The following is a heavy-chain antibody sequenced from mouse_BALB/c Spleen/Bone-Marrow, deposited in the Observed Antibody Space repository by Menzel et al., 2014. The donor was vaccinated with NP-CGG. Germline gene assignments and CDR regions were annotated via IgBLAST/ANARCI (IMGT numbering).Heavy chain of an antibody. CDR2: ISSGGGYT. CDR3: ASGNYYAMDY. V-gene: IGHV5-6*01. CDR1: GFTFSTYG. J-gene: IGHJ4*01. Sequence: EVMLVESGGDLVKPGGSLKLSCAASGFTFSTYGMSWVRQTPDKRLEWVATISSGGGYTYYPDSVKGRFTISRDNAKNTLYLQMSSLKSEDTAMYYCASGNYYAMDYWGQGTSVTVSS. D-gene: IGHD1-1*01.